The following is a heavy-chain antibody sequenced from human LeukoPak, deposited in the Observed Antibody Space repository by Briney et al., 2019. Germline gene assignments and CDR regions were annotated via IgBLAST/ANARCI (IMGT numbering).Heavy chain of an antibody. CDR1: GGSISSSSYY. D-gene: IGHD6-19*01. V-gene: IGHV4-39*01. CDR2: IYYSGST. Sequence: PSETLSLTCTVSGGSISSSSYYWGWIRQPPGKGLEWIGSIYYSGSTYYNPSLKSRVTISVDTSKNQFSLKLSSVTAADTAVYYCARRIAVAGTRYFDLWGRGTLVTVSS. CDR3: ARRIAVAGTRYFDL. J-gene: IGHJ2*01.